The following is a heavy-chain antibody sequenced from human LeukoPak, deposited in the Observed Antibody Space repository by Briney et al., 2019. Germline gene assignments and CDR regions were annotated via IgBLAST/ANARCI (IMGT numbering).Heavy chain of an antibody. D-gene: IGHD3-10*01. J-gene: IGHJ4*02. Sequence: ASVKVSCKASGGTFSSYAISWVRQAPGQGLEWMGGIIPIFGTANYAQKFQGRVTITADESTSTAYMELSSLRSEDTAVYYCARGRLWFGEFETPKMDYWGQGTLVTVSS. V-gene: IGHV1-69*13. CDR2: IIPIFGTA. CDR3: ARGRLWFGEFETPKMDY. CDR1: GGTFSSYA.